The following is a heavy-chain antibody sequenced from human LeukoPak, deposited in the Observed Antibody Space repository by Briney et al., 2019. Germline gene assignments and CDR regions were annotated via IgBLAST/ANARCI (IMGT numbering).Heavy chain of an antibody. V-gene: IGHV4-59*01. CDR2: VDHTGST. D-gene: IGHD1-26*01. Sequence: PSETLSLTCTVSDDSITMYYWTWIRQPPGKGLEWIGYVDHTGSTNYNPSLKSRVTISVDTSKNQFSLKLSSVTAADTAVYYCAREGLVGATESGAFDIWGQGTMVTVSS. J-gene: IGHJ3*02. CDR3: AREGLVGATESGAFDI. CDR1: DDSITMYY.